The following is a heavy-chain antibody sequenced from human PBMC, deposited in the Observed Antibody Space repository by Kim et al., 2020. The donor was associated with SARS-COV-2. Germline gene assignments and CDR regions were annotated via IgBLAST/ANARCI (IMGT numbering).Heavy chain of an antibody. V-gene: IGHV3-74*01. D-gene: IGHD4-4*01. J-gene: IGHJ4*02. Sequence: KNYADSVKGRFTIARDNAKNTLYLQMNSLRAEDTAVYYCERGDNYNTFDYWGQGTLVTVSS. CDR3: ERGDNYNTFDY. CDR2: K.